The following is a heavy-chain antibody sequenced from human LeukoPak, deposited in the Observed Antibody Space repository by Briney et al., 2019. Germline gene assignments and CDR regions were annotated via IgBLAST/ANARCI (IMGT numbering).Heavy chain of an antibody. Sequence: PGGSLRLSCSASGFTFTTYGMSWVRQAPGKGLEWVSGIGGSGTRTYYADSAKGRFTISRDNSKNTLYLQMNSLRDEDTAVYYCAKDSHWILFDDWGQGTLVTVSS. J-gene: IGHJ4*02. CDR1: GFTFTTYG. CDR3: AKDSHWILFDD. D-gene: IGHD2-2*03. V-gene: IGHV3-23*01. CDR2: IGGSGTRT.